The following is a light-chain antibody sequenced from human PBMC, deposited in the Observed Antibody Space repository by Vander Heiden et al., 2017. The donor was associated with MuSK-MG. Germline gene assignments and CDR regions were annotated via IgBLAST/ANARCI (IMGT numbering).Light chain of an antibody. CDR3: QHEESSSRT. CDR2: KAS. Sequence: DIQMTQSPSTLSASVGDRVTITCRASQSISSWLAWYQQKPGKAPKLLIYKASRLEGGVPSRFSGSGSGTEFTLTISRLQPDDFATYHCQHEESSSRTFGQGTKVEIK. J-gene: IGKJ1*01. CDR1: QSISSW. V-gene: IGKV1-5*03.